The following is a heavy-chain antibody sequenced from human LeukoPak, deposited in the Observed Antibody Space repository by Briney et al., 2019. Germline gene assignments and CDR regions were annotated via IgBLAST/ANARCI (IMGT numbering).Heavy chain of an antibody. Sequence: SETLSLTCTVSGGSISSYYWSWIRQPPGKGLEWIGYLFYSGNTNSNPSLNSRVTISADTSKNQFSLRLNSVTAADTAVYYCGRVRAGNSGSPEYFEDWGQGTLVTVSS. D-gene: IGHD3-10*01. CDR2: LFYSGNT. V-gene: IGHV4-59*01. J-gene: IGHJ1*01. CDR1: GGSISSYY. CDR3: GRVRAGNSGSPEYFED.